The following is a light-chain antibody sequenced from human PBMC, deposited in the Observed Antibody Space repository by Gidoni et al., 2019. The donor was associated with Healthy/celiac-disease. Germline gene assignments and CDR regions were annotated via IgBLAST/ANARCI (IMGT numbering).Light chain of an antibody. J-gene: IGLJ1*01. CDR2: GNS. Sequence: QSVLTQPRSVSGAPGHRVTISCTGSSSNIGTGYDVHWYQQLPGTAPKLLIYGNSNRPSGVPDRFSGSKSGTSASLTITGLQAEDEADYYCQSYDSSLSGYVFGTGTKVTVL. CDR3: QSYDSSLSGYV. V-gene: IGLV1-40*01. CDR1: SSNIGTGYD.